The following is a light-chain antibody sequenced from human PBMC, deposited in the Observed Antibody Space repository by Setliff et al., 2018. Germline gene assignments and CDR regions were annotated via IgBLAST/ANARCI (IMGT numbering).Light chain of an antibody. CDR2: SNN. CDR3: AAWDDSLNGHV. J-gene: IGLJ1*01. CDR1: SSNIGTNT. Sequence: QSALAQPPSASGTPGQRVTISCSGSSSNIGTNTVNWYQQLPGTAPKLLIYSNNQRPSGVPDRFSGSESGTSASLALSGLQSEDEADYYCAAWDDSLNGHVFGTGTKVTVL. V-gene: IGLV1-44*01.